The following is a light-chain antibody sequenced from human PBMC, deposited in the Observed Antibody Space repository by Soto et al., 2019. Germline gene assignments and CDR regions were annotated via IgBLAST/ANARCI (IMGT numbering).Light chain of an antibody. CDR3: QQRSNWFIT. CDR2: DAS. V-gene: IGKV3-11*01. Sequence: EIVLTQSPATLSLSPGERATLSCRAGQSVSSYLAWYQQKPGQAPRLLIYDASNRATGIPARFSGSGSGTDFTLTISSLEPEDFAVYYCQQRSNWFITFGQGTRLEIK. J-gene: IGKJ5*01. CDR1: QSVSSY.